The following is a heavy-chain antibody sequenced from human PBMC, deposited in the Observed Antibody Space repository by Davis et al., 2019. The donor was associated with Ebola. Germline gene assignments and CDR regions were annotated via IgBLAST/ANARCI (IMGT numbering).Heavy chain of an antibody. J-gene: IGHJ3*02. V-gene: IGHV3-30-3*01. Sequence: PGGSLRLSCAASGFTFSSYAMHWVRQAPGKGLEWVAVISYDGSNKYYADSVKGRFTISRDNSKNTLYLQMNSLRAEDTAVYYCARGSIHYYDSSGYYGAFDIWGQGTMVTVSS. CDR1: GFTFSSYA. CDR2: ISYDGSNK. D-gene: IGHD3-22*01. CDR3: ARGSIHYYDSSGYYGAFDI.